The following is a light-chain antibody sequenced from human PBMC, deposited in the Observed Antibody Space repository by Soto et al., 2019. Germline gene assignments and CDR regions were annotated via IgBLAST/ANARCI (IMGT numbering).Light chain of an antibody. Sequence: QSALTQPRSVSGSPGQSVTISCTGTSSDVGGYEYVSWYQQHPGKAPELMLYDVSKRPSGVPDRFSGSKSGNSASLTISGLQAEDEADYYCSSYAGTNNYVFGIGTKLTVL. V-gene: IGLV2-11*01. CDR3: SSYAGTNNYV. CDR1: SSDVGGYEY. CDR2: DVS. J-gene: IGLJ1*01.